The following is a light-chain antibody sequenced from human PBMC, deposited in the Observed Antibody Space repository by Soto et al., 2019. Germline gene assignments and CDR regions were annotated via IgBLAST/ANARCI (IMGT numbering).Light chain of an antibody. CDR1: QRISSW. V-gene: IGKV1-12*01. CDR2: EAS. CDR3: QQANSFPIT. Sequence: DIQMTQSPSSLSASVGDTVTITCRASQRISSWLAWYQQKPGKAPKLLIYEASSLQSGVPSRISGSGSGTDFTLTISSLQPEDFATYYCQQANSFPITFGQGTRLEI. J-gene: IGKJ5*01.